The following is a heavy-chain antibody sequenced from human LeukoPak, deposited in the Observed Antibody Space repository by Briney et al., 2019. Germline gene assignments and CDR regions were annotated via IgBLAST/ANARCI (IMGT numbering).Heavy chain of an antibody. Sequence: SETLSLTCTVSGGSISSYYWSWIRQPPGKGLEWIGEINHSGSTNYNPSLKSRVTISVDTSKNQFSLKLSSVTAADTAVYYCARSGYYGSGSYYPRNWFDPWGQGTLVTVSS. CDR2: INHSGST. D-gene: IGHD3-10*01. CDR1: GGSISSYY. CDR3: ARSGYYGSGSYYPRNWFDP. V-gene: IGHV4-34*01. J-gene: IGHJ5*02.